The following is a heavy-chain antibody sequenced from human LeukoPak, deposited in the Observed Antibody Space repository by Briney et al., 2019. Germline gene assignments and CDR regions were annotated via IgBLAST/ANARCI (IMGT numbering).Heavy chain of an antibody. J-gene: IGHJ4*02. Sequence: GASVKVSCKASGGTFSSYAISWVRQAPGQGLEWMGWISAYNGNTNYAQKLQGRVTMTTDTSTSTAYMELRSLRSDDTAVYYCARDDGKYNTDYWGQGTLVTVSS. D-gene: IGHD1-1*01. V-gene: IGHV1-18*01. CDR1: GGTFSSYA. CDR3: ARDDGKYNTDY. CDR2: ISAYNGNT.